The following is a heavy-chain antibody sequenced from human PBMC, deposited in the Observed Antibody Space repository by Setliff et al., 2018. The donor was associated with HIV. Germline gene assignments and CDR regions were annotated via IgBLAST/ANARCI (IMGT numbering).Heavy chain of an antibody. CDR1: GGSINSDSYY. D-gene: IGHD6-13*01. CDR2: IHTSGST. Sequence: SETLSLTCTVFGGSINSDSYYWTWIRQPAGKGLEWIGHIHTSGSTNYNPSLKSRVTISIDTSKNQFSLKLRSATATDTALYYCARVSSSYYFLWAFDSWGQRTLVTVSS. CDR3: ARVSSSYYFLWAFDS. J-gene: IGHJ4*02. V-gene: IGHV4-61*09.